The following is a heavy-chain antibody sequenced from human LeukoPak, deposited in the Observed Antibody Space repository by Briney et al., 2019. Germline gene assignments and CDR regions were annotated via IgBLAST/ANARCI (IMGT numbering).Heavy chain of an antibody. CDR3: ARDRPGTVTTFDY. V-gene: IGHV3-11*04. D-gene: IGHD4-17*01. Sequence: PGGSLRLSCAAFGFTFSDSHMTWVRQAPGKGLEWVSYISSSGRTTYYADSVKGRVTISRDNAKNSLYLQMNSLRAEDTAMYYCARDRPGTVTTFDYWGQGTLVTVSS. J-gene: IGHJ4*02. CDR1: GFTFSDSH. CDR2: ISSSGRTT.